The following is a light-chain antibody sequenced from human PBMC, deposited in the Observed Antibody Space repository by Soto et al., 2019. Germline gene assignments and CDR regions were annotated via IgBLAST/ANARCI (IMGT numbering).Light chain of an antibody. V-gene: IGKV1-39*01. Sequence: DIRMTQSPSSLSASVGDRVTIASRASQSISSYLNWYQQKPGKAPKLLIYAASSLQSGVPSRFSGSGSGTDFTLTISSLQPEDFATYYCQQSYSTPLTFGGGTKVDIK. J-gene: IGKJ4*01. CDR2: AAS. CDR3: QQSYSTPLT. CDR1: QSISSY.